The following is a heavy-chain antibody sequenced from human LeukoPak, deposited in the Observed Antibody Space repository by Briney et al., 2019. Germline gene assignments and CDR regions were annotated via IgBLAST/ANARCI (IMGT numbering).Heavy chain of an antibody. CDR2: IWYDGSRD. CDR3: ATVRGSDWYMDY. D-gene: IGHD6-19*01. V-gene: IGHV3-33*01. Sequence: GRSLRLSCAASGFTFRNYGMNWVRQAPGKGLEWVALIWYDGSRDYYVDFVKGRFTVSRDNSKNTLYLQMKNLRAEDTAVYYCATVRGSDWYMDYWGQGTLVTVSS. J-gene: IGHJ4*02. CDR1: GFTFRNYG.